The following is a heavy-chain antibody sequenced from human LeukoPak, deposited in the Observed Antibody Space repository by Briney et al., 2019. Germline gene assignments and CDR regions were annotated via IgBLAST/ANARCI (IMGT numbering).Heavy chain of an antibody. Sequence: GGSLRLSCAASGFTFSSYNMNWVRQAPGKGLEWVSSISSSSDYIYYADSVKGRFTISRDNAKNSLYLQMNSLRAEDTAVYYCARDSGGRYYDILTGINWFDPWGQGTLVTVSS. D-gene: IGHD3-9*01. CDR3: ARDSGGRYYDILTGINWFDP. J-gene: IGHJ5*02. CDR1: GFTFSSYN. V-gene: IGHV3-21*04. CDR2: ISSSSDYI.